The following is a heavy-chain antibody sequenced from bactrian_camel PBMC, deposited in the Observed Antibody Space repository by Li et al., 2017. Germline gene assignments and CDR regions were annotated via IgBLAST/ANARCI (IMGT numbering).Heavy chain of an antibody. D-gene: IGHD3*01. Sequence: VQLVESGGGSVEVGGSLTLSCTFSGSTFSDYSMAWFHQAPGKEREGVAGIESDGSTSYADSVKGRFTVSQDSAKNILYLQMNSLKPEDTAMYYCAAGFRHSGSWCPDRLYLADFAYWGQGTQVTVS. CDR3: AAGFRHSGSWCPDRLYLADFAY. CDR2: IESDGST. J-gene: IGHJ6*01. CDR1: GSTFSDYS. V-gene: IGHV3S53*01.